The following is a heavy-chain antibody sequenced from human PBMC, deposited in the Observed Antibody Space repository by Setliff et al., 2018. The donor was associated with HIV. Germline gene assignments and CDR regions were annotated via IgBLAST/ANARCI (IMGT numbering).Heavy chain of an antibody. CDR3: ARVADGYNSYFDY. V-gene: IGHV3-7*01. D-gene: IGHD5-18*01. J-gene: IGHJ4*02. CDR1: GFIFSSYW. Sequence: RLSCTASGFIFSSYWMSWVRQAPGKGLEWVANIKQGGSEKYYVDSVKGRFTMSRDNAKNSLFLQMHSLRAEDTAVYYCARVADGYNSYFDYWGQGTVVTVSS. CDR2: IKQGGSEK.